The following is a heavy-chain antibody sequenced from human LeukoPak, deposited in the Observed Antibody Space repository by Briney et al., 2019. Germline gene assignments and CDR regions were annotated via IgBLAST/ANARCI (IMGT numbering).Heavy chain of an antibody. J-gene: IGHJ4*02. CDR2: ISYSGST. D-gene: IGHD5-18*01. CDR1: GGSTSSYY. Sequence: SETLSLTCTVSGGSTSSYYWSWMRQPPGKGQEGIVDISYSGSTNYNPSLKSRVTISVDTSKNQFSLKLSSVTAADTAVYHCARHSVYSYGYYFDYWGQGTLVTVSS. CDR3: ARHSVYSYGYYFDY. V-gene: IGHV4-59*08.